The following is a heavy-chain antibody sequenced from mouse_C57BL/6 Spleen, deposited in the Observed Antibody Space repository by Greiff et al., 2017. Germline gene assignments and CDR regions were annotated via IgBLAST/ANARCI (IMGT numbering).Heavy chain of an antibody. D-gene: IGHD2-3*01. CDR3: ARSGDGYYGRYFDV. V-gene: IGHV1-81*01. CDR2: IYPRSGNT. J-gene: IGHJ1*03. Sequence: QVHVKQSGAELARPGASVKLSCKASGYTFTSYGISWVKQRTGQGLEWIGEIYPRSGNTYYNEKFKGKATLTADKSSSTAYMELRSLTSEDSAVYFCARSGDGYYGRYFDVWGTGTTVTVSS. CDR1: GYTFTSYG.